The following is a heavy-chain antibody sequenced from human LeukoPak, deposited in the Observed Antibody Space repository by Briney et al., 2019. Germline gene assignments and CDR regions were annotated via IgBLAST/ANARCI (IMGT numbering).Heavy chain of an antibody. CDR2: IYPGDSDT. Sequence: GESLKISCKGSGYSFTNYWIGWVRQMPGKGLEWVAIIYPGDSDTRYSPSFQGQVTISADKSISTAYLQWSSLKASDTAMYYCARLNPRDGSGSYSYFDYWGQGTLVTVSS. V-gene: IGHV5-51*01. CDR1: GYSFTNYW. J-gene: IGHJ4*02. D-gene: IGHD3-10*01. CDR3: ARLNPRDGSGSYSYFDY.